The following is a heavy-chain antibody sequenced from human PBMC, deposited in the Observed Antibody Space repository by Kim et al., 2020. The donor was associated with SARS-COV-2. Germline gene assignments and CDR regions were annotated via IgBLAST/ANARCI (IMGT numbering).Heavy chain of an antibody. CDR1: GFTFSSYS. J-gene: IGHJ4*02. V-gene: IGHV3-21*01. CDR3: ARDRGAVAGSDY. Sequence: GGSLRLSCAASGFTFSSYSMNGVRQAPGKGLEWVSSISSSSSYIYYADSVKGRFTISRDNAKNSLYLQMNSLRAEDTAVYYCARDRGAVAGSDYWGQGTLVTVSS. D-gene: IGHD6-19*01. CDR2: ISSSSSYI.